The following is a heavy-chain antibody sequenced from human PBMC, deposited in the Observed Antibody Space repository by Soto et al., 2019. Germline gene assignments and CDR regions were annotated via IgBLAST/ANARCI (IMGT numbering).Heavy chain of an antibody. Sequence: LRLSCAASGFTFSSYGMHWVRQAPGKGLEWVAVIWYDGSNKYYADSVKGRFTISRDISKNTLFLEMNSLSPDDTAVYFCARRGGDSGWGAFDVWGQGTMVTVSS. CDR1: GFTFSSYG. V-gene: IGHV3-33*01. J-gene: IGHJ3*01. CDR2: IWYDGSNK. D-gene: IGHD4-17*01. CDR3: ARRGGDSGWGAFDV.